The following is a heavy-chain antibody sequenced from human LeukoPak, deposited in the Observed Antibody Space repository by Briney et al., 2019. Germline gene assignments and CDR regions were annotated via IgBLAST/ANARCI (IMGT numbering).Heavy chain of an antibody. CDR1: GGTFSSYA. Sequence: AALKVSCKASGGTFSSYASSWVRQAPGQGVEGMGRSIPIFGIANYAQKFQGRVTIPPAESTSTASIDLSSLRSEDTAVYSCATHQSSSWRNNWFDPWSQGTLVTVSS. CDR3: ATHQSSSWRNNWFDP. V-gene: IGHV1-69*13. D-gene: IGHD6-13*01. J-gene: IGHJ5*02. CDR2: SIPIFGIA.